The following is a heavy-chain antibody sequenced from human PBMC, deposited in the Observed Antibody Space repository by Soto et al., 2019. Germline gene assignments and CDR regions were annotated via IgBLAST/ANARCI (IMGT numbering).Heavy chain of an antibody. D-gene: IGHD3-3*02. CDR1: GGSISSDY. Sequence: SETLSLTCTVSGGSISSDYWSWIRQPPGKGLEWIGYIYYSGSTNYNPSLKSRVTISVDTSKNQFSLKLSSVTAADTAMYYCARTRSIPEAYYYCYYMDVWGKGTTVTVSS. CDR3: ARTRSIPEAYYYCYYMDV. J-gene: IGHJ6*03. V-gene: IGHV4-59*01. CDR2: IYYSGST.